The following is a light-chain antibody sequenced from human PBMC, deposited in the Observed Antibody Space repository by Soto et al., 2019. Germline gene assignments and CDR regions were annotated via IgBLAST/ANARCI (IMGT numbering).Light chain of an antibody. CDR2: GAS. V-gene: IGKV3-15*01. Sequence: EIVMTQSQTTLSLSPGERADLSCRASQSINSELAWYQQKPGLPPRLLIYGASTRATGVPARFTGSESGSEFTLTISGLQSEDFAFYYCQQGHNWPLTFGQGTRLEI. J-gene: IGKJ2*01. CDR1: QSINSE. CDR3: QQGHNWPLT.